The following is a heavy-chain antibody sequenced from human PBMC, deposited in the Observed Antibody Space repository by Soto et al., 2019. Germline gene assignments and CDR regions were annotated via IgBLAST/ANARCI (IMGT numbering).Heavy chain of an antibody. Sequence: PGGSLRLSCAASGFTFSGYAMSWVRQAPGKGLEWVSAISGSGGSTYYADSVKGRFTISRDNAKNSLFLQMNSLRDEDTAVYYCARKGVAFDYWGQGALVTVSS. V-gene: IGHV3-23*01. J-gene: IGHJ4*02. CDR3: ARKGVAFDY. D-gene: IGHD3-3*01. CDR2: ISGSGGST. CDR1: GFTFSGYA.